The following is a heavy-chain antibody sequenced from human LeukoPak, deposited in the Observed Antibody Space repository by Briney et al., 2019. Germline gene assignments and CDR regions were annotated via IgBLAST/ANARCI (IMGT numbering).Heavy chain of an antibody. CDR1: GGSISSGGYY. V-gene: IGHV4-31*03. Sequence: SETLSLTCSVSGGSISSGGYYWSWIRQHPGRGPEWVGYIYHTGGTNYNPSLKSRVTISVDTSNNQFSLQLNSVTAADTAVYYCARDRIGSRYFDLWGRGTLVSVSS. CDR3: ARDRIGSRYFDL. D-gene: IGHD3-16*01. CDR2: IYHTGGT. J-gene: IGHJ2*01.